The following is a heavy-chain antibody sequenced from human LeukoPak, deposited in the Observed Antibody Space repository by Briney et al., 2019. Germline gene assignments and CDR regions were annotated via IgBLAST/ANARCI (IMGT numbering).Heavy chain of an antibody. CDR1: GFTFSSYE. CDR2: ISSSGSPI. Sequence: GGSLRLSCTASGFTFSSYEMNWVRQAPGKGLEWVSDISSSGSPIFYADSVKGRFTVSRDNAKNSLYLQMNSPRAEDTAVYYCARALRLGATVWGQGTMVTVSS. J-gene: IGHJ3*01. CDR3: ARALRLGATV. V-gene: IGHV3-48*03. D-gene: IGHD3-16*01.